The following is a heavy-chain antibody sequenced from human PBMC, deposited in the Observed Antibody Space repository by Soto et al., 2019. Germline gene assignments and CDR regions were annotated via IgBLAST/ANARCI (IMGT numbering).Heavy chain of an antibody. CDR1: GGSISSSSYY. J-gene: IGHJ3*02. D-gene: IGHD5-12*01. V-gene: IGHV4-39*01. CDR3: ARQGRYDYDALEI. Sequence: PSETLSLTCTVSGGSISSSSYYWGWIRQPPGKGLEWIGSIYYSGSTYYNPSLKSRVTISVDTSKNQFCLKLSSVTAADTAVFYCARQGRYDYDALEIWGQGTIVTVSS. CDR2: IYYSGST.